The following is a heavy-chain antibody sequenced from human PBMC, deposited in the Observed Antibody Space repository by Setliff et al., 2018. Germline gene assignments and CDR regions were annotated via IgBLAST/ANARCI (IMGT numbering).Heavy chain of an antibody. Sequence: ASVKVSCKASGGTFSSYATSWVRQAPGQGLEWMGWINPKNGDIFYAPKFAGRVTMTRDTPISTVYMELSLLTSDDTAVYFCARRDGRSGYLGFDLWGHGSLVTVSS. V-gene: IGHV1-2*07. CDR2: INPKNGDI. CDR3: ARRDGRSGYLGFDL. J-gene: IGHJ4*01. CDR1: GGTFSSYA. D-gene: IGHD3-22*01.